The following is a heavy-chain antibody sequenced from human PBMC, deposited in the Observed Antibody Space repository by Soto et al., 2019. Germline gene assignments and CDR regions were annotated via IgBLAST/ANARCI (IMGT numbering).Heavy chain of an antibody. V-gene: IGHV1-69*06. J-gene: IGHJ5*02. D-gene: IGHD5-18*01. CDR1: GGTFSSYA. CDR3: ARVGYTAMVMAGWFDP. Sequence: QVQLVQSGAEVKKPGSSVKVSCKASGGTFSSYAISWVRQAPGQGLEWMGGIIPIFGTANYAQKFQGRVTITADKYTSTAYMELSSLRSEDTAVYYCARVGYTAMVMAGWFDPWGKGTLVTVSS. CDR2: IIPIFGTA.